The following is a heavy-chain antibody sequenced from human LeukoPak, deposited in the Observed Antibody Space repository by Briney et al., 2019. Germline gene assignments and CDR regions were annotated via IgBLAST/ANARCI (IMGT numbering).Heavy chain of an antibody. Sequence: SETLSLTCTVSGGSISSSSYYWSWIRQPPGKVLELVGYIYYSGSTNYNPSLKSRTTISEDTSKNQFSLKLSSVTAADPAVYYCARHVKPPNYYDSSGYLIYNWFDPWGQGTLVTVSS. D-gene: IGHD3-22*01. J-gene: IGHJ5*02. CDR1: GGSISSSSYY. CDR3: ARHVKPPNYYDSSGYLIYNWFDP. V-gene: IGHV4-61*05. CDR2: IYYSGST.